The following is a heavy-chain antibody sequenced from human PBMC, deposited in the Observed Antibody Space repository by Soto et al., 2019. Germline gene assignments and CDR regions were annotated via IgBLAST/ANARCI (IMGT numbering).Heavy chain of an antibody. CDR3: ARGSHSCSGGSCYAPNWGQYYYGMDV. CDR2: ISAYNGNT. V-gene: IGHV1-18*01. Sequence: ASVKVSCKASGYTFTSYGISWVRQAPGQGLEWMGWISAYNGNTNYAQKLQGRVTMTTDTSTSTAYMELRSLRSDDTAVYYCARGSHSCSGGSCYAPNWGQYYYGMDVWGQGTTVTVSS. CDR1: GYTFTSYG. D-gene: IGHD2-15*01. J-gene: IGHJ6*02.